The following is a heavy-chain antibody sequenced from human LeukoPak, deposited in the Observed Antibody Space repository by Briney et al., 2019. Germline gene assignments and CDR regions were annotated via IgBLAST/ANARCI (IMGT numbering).Heavy chain of an antibody. CDR1: GYTFTSYG. CDR2: ISAYNGNT. CDR3: ERSGQLERRGWYNWLDP. V-gene: IGHV1-18*01. J-gene: IGHJ5*02. D-gene: IGHD1-1*01. Sequence: ASVKVSCKASGYTFTSYGISWVRQPPAQGLEWMGWISAYNGNTNYAQKLQGRVTMTTDTSTTTAYMELRSLRSDDTAVYYCERSGQLERRGWYNWLDPWGQGTLVTVSS.